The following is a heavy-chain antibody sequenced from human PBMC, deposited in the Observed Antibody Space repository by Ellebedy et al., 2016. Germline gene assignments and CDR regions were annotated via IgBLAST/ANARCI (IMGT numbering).Heavy chain of an antibody. D-gene: IGHD1-1*01. V-gene: IGHV4-39*07. CDR3: AKWNGGWYAFDV. CDR1: GGSISSSSYY. Sequence: SETLSLTCTVSGGSISSSSYYWGWIRQPPGKGLEWIGSIYYSGSTYYNPSLKSRVTMSLDTSKSQFSLSLTSVTAADTAVYYCAKWNGGWYAFDVWGQGTMVTVSS. J-gene: IGHJ3*01. CDR2: IYYSGST.